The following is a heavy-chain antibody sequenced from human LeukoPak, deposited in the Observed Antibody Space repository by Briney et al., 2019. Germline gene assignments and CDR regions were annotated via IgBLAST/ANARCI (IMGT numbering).Heavy chain of an antibody. CDR3: ARDQTMIVVTSPGGY. CDR1: GFTFSSYA. V-gene: IGHV3-30*04. CDR2: ISYDGSNK. D-gene: IGHD3-22*01. J-gene: IGHJ4*02. Sequence: GRSLRLSCAASGFTFSSYAMHWVRQAPGKGLEWVAVISYDGSNKYYADSVKGRFTISRDNSKNTLYLQMNSLRAEDTAVYYCARDQTMIVVTSPGGYWGQGTLVTVSS.